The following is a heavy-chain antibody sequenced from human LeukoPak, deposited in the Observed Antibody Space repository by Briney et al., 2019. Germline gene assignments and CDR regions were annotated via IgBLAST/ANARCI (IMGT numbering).Heavy chain of an antibody. CDR3: ARDSTGTTVFDY. J-gene: IGHJ4*02. CDR2: IYHSGNT. CDR1: GVSISSGGYY. V-gene: IGHV4-30-2*01. Sequence: SETLSLTCTVSGVSISSGGYYWSWIRQPPGKGLEWIGYIYHSGNTYHNPSLKSRVTISVDTSKNQFSLKLSSVTAADTAVYYCARDSTGTTVFDYWGQGTLVTVSS. D-gene: IGHD1-7*01.